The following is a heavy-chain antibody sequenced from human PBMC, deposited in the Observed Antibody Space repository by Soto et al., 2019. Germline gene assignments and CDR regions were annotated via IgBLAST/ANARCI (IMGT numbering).Heavy chain of an antibody. J-gene: IGHJ6*03. CDR2: ISSSSSTI. Sequence: GGSLRLSCAASGFTFSSYSMNWVRQAPGKGLEWVSYISSSSSTIYYADSVKGRFTISRDNAKNSLYLQMNSLRAEDTAVYYCARVETSDFWSGYYSYYYYYMDVWGKGTTVTVSS. D-gene: IGHD3-3*01. CDR3: ARVETSDFWSGYYSYYYYYMDV. CDR1: GFTFSSYS. V-gene: IGHV3-48*01.